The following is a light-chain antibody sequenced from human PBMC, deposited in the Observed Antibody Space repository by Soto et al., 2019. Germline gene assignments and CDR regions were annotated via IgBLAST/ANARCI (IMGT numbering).Light chain of an antibody. CDR3: SSYTTSNTYV. CDR1: SSDVDGYNY. J-gene: IGLJ1*01. Sequence: QSALTQPASVSGSPGQSITISCTGTSSDVDGYNYVSWYRQHPGQAPKLMIYEVSERPSGVSNRFSGSISGNTASLTISGLQAEDEADYFCSSYTTSNTYVFGPGTKLTVL. V-gene: IGLV2-14*01. CDR2: EVS.